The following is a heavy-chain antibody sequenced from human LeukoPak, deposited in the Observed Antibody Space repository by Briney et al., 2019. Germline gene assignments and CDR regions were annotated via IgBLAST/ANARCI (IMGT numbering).Heavy chain of an antibody. CDR2: IYPGDSDT. J-gene: IGHJ4*02. Sequence: GESLKISCKGSGYSFTSYWIGWVRQVPGKGLEWMGIIYPGDSDTRYSPSFQGQVTISADKSISTAYLQWSSLKASDTAMYYCARRIHDYGDYVVFDYWGQGTLATVSS. CDR3: ARRIHDYGDYVVFDY. D-gene: IGHD4-17*01. CDR1: GYSFTSYW. V-gene: IGHV5-51*01.